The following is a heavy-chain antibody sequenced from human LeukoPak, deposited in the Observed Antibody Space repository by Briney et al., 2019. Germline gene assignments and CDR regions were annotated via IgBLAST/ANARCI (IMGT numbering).Heavy chain of an antibody. CDR2: INPNSGGT. Sequence: ASVKVSCKASGYTFTGYYMHWVRQAPGQGPEWMGWINPNSGGTNYAQKFQGRVTMTRDTSISTAYMELSRLRSDDTAVYYCARGGFLEWLLTAFDIWGQGTMVTVSS. CDR3: ARGGFLEWLLTAFDI. V-gene: IGHV1-2*02. CDR1: GYTFTGYY. D-gene: IGHD3-3*01. J-gene: IGHJ3*02.